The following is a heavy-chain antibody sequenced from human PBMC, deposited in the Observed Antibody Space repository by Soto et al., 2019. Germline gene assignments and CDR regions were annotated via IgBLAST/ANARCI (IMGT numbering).Heavy chain of an antibody. CDR3: ARAIIGYRDFDY. D-gene: IGHD1-1*01. V-gene: IGHV3-7*05. CDR1: GFTFSNNW. J-gene: IGHJ4*02. CDR2: IKQDGSEK. Sequence: HPGGSLRLSCAASGFTFSNNWMSWVRQAPGKGLEWVANIKQDGSEKYYVDSVKGRFTISRDNAKNSLYLQMNSLRAEDTAVYYCARAIIGYRDFDYWGQGALVTVSS.